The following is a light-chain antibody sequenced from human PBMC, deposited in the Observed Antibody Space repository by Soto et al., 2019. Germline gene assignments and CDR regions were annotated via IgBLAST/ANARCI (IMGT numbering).Light chain of an antibody. CDR1: QSISSW. V-gene: IGKV1-5*03. Sequence: DIPMTQSPSTLSGSVGDRVTITCRASQSISSWLAWYQQKPGKAPRGLIYKASTLESGAPSRFSGSGSGTEFTLTISSLQPDDFATYYCQQYYSYPWTFGQGTKVDNK. CDR2: KAS. J-gene: IGKJ1*01. CDR3: QQYYSYPWT.